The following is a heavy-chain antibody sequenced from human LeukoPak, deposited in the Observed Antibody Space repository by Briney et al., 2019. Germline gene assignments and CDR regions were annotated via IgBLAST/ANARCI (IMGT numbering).Heavy chain of an antibody. D-gene: IGHD1-26*01. CDR2: INHSGST. Sequence: PSETLSLTCAVYGGSFSGYYWNWIRQPPGRGLEWIGEINHSGSTNYNPSLRSRVTMSVDTSKNQFSLKLSSVTAADTAVYYCARFSVVGAPPTWGQGTLVTVSS. CDR3: ARFSVVGAPPT. V-gene: IGHV4-34*01. CDR1: GGSFSGYY. J-gene: IGHJ5*02.